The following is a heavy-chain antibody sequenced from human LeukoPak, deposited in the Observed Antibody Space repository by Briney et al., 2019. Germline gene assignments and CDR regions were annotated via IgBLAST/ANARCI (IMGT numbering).Heavy chain of an antibody. Sequence: PSDTLSLTCAVYGGSFSGYYWSWIRQPPGKGLEWIGEINHSGSTNYNPSLKSRVTISVDTSKNQFSLKLSSVTAADTAVYYCARSVGVVAAAGTFLYYYGMDVWGQGTTVTVSS. CDR3: ARSVGVVAAAGTFLYYYGMDV. D-gene: IGHD6-13*01. CDR1: GGSFSGYY. CDR2: INHSGST. J-gene: IGHJ6*02. V-gene: IGHV4-34*01.